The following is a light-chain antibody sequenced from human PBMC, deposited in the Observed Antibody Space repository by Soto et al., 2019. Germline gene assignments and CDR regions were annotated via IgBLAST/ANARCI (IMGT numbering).Light chain of an antibody. CDR1: QGISSA. CDR2: DAS. J-gene: IGKJ2*01. CDR3: QQFNNYPHPMYA. Sequence: AIQLTQSPSSLSASVGDRVTITCRASQGISSALAWYQQKPGKAPKLLIYDASSLESGVPSRFSGSGSGTDFTLTISSLQPEDFATYYCQQFNNYPHPMYAFGQGTKVDI. V-gene: IGKV1D-13*01.